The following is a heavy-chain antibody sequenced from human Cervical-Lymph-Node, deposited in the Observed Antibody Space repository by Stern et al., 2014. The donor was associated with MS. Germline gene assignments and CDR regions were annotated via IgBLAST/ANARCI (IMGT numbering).Heavy chain of an antibody. J-gene: IGHJ4*02. CDR2: FTYDGNK. CDR1: GFIFSSYT. V-gene: IGHV3-30*04. Sequence: VQLVESGGGVVQPGRSLTLSCAASGFIFSSYTFHWFRQAPGKGLEWVSVFTYDGNKYYADSVKGRFTISRDNSKTTLYLQMDNLRLEDTAMYYCVRDWPSNFDYWGQGTLVTV. CDR3: VRDWPSNFDY.